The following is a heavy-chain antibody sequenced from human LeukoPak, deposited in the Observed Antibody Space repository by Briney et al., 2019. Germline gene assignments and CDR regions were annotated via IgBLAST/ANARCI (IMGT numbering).Heavy chain of an antibody. Sequence: SETLSLTCTVSGGSISSSSYYWGWIRQPPGKGLEWSGSIYYSGSTYYNPSLKSRVTISVDTSKNQFSLKLSSVTAADTAVYYCATSMVYAIGNYFDYWGQGTLVTVSS. J-gene: IGHJ4*02. CDR3: ATSMVYAIGNYFDY. V-gene: IGHV4-39*01. CDR2: IYYSGST. CDR1: GGSISSSSYY. D-gene: IGHD2-8*01.